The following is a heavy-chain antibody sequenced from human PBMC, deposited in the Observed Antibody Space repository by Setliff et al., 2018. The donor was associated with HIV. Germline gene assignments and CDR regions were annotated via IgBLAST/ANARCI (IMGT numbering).Heavy chain of an antibody. J-gene: IGHJ4*02. Sequence: PSETLSLTCTVSGGSIRNEDYFWSWIRQPAGKGLEWIGRFYTSGSTNYNPPFKSRVTNSEGTSENQFSLKLTSVTAADTAIYYCARGGGRVVRGLIGMYYFDYWGQGILVTVSS. CDR3: ARGGGRVVRGLIGMYYFDY. D-gene: IGHD3-10*01. CDR1: GGSIRNEDYF. CDR2: FYTSGST. V-gene: IGHV4-61*02.